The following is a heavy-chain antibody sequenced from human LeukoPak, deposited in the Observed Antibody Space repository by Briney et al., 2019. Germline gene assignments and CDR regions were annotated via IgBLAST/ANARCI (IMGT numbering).Heavy chain of an antibody. Sequence: PGGSLRLSCAASGFTFSSYAMSWVRQAPGKGLEWVSAISGSGGSTYYAGSVKGRFTISRDNAKNSLYLQMNSLRAEDTALYYCAKGYRKGRWLPLDYWGQGTLVTVSS. D-gene: IGHD5-24*01. CDR2: ISGSGGST. CDR3: AKGYRKGRWLPLDY. J-gene: IGHJ4*02. V-gene: IGHV3-23*01. CDR1: GFTFSSYA.